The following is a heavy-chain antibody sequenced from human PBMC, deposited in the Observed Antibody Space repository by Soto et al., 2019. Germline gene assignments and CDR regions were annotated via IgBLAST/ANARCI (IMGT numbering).Heavy chain of an antibody. V-gene: IGHV3-23*01. CDR2: ISGNGGTT. J-gene: IGHJ6*02. CDR3: AKAPSFRKNGMDV. CDR1: GFTFSSYA. Sequence: GGSLRLSCAASGFTFSSYAMSWVRQAPGKGLEWVSSISGNGGTTYYADSVKGRFTISRDNSKSTLYLEMDSLRAEDTAVYYCAKAPSFRKNGMDVWGQGTTVTVSS.